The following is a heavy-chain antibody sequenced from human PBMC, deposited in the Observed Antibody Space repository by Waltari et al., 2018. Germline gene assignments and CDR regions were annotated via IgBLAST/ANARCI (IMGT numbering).Heavy chain of an antibody. V-gene: IGHV1-8*01. D-gene: IGHD4-17*01. J-gene: IGHJ3*02. CDR1: GYTFTSYD. CDR3: ARGDDYGDYVDI. CDR2: MNPNSGNT. Sequence: KASGYTFTSYDINWVRQATGQGLEWMGWMNPNSGNTGYAQKFQGRVTTTRNTSISTAYMELSSLRSEDTAVYYCARGDDYGDYVDIWGQGTMVTVSS.